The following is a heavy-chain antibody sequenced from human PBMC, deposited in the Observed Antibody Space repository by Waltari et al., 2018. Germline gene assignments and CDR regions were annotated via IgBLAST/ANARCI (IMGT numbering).Heavy chain of an antibody. CDR3: ARDGMIEAGTNFQY. CDR2: INNDGSII. CDR1: GFTFSSYW. D-gene: IGHD6-19*01. Sequence: EVQLVESGGGLVQPGGSLRLSCAASGFTFSSYWMHWVRQVPGKGLVWVSRINNDGSIISYADSVKGRFTISRDNAKNTLYLQMNSLRDEDTAVYYCARDGMIEAGTNFQYWGQGTLVIVSS. V-gene: IGHV3-74*01. J-gene: IGHJ1*01.